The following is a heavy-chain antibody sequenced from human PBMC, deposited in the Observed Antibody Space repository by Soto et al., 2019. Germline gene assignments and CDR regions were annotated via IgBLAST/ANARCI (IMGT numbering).Heavy chain of an antibody. CDR2: IIGANGDT. CDR3: EKDKVPDGAWDIDY. CDR1: GFTFNQYS. D-gene: IGHD4-17*01. Sequence: EVQLLESGGDLVQPGGSLRLSCVVSGFTFNQYSMSWVRQAPGKGLEWVSSIIGANGDTSYADSVEGRFTISRSNSKNTLYLQMKSLTVGDTAVYYCEKDKVPDGAWDIDYWGQGTLVTVSS. J-gene: IGHJ4*02. V-gene: IGHV3-23*01.